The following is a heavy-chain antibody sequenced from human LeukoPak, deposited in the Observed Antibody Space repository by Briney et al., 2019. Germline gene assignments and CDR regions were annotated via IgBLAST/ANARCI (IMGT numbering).Heavy chain of an antibody. CDR3: ARHDYASPLIYFDS. Sequence: SETLSLTCTVSGVSISTYYWSWIRQPPGKGLEWIAYIYYSGATRYNPSLKSRVSLSVDTSKNQFSLKLSSVTAADTAVYYCARHDYASPLIYFDSWGQGTLVTVSS. CDR2: IYYSGAT. J-gene: IGHJ4*02. CDR1: GVSISTYY. D-gene: IGHD4-17*01. V-gene: IGHV4-59*08.